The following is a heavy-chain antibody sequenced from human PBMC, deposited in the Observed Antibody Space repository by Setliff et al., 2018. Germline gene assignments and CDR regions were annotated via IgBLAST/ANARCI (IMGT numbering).Heavy chain of an antibody. Sequence: PSETLSLTCTVSGDSISSYYWSWIRQPPGKGLEWIGYIYYSGSTNYNPSLKSRVTVSVVTFENHFSLKLNSLTAADTAVYYCARVTNWGLDLRFDPWGQGILVTSPQ. CDR3: ARVTNWGLDLRFDP. D-gene: IGHD7-27*01. J-gene: IGHJ5*02. CDR1: GDSISSYY. CDR2: IYYSGST. V-gene: IGHV4-59*01.